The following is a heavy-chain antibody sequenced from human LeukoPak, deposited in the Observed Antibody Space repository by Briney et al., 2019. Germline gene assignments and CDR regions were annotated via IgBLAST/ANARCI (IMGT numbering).Heavy chain of an antibody. D-gene: IGHD6-13*01. CDR1: GFTFSSYA. J-gene: IGHJ4*02. CDR2: ISHSGGST. Sequence: GSLRLSCAVSGFTFSSYAMTWVRQAPGKGLEWVSTISHSGGSTYYADSVKGRFTISRDNSKNTLYLQMNSLRAEDTAVYYCAKLEYSSSWTGGFDYWGQGTLVTVSS. V-gene: IGHV3-23*01. CDR3: AKLEYSSSWTGGFDY.